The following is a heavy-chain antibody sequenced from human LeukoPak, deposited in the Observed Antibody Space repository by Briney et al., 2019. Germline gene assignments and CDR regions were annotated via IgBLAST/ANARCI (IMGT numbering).Heavy chain of an antibody. Sequence: GGSLRLSCAASGFTFSSYAMSWVRQAPGKGLEWVSAISGRGGSTYYADSVKGRFTISRDNSENTLYLQMNSLRAEDTAVYYCAKGPYDYVWGGYRPETYNWFDPWGQGTLVTVSS. D-gene: IGHD3-16*02. CDR1: GFTFSSYA. J-gene: IGHJ5*02. CDR2: ISGRGGST. CDR3: AKGPYDYVWGGYRPETYNWFDP. V-gene: IGHV3-23*01.